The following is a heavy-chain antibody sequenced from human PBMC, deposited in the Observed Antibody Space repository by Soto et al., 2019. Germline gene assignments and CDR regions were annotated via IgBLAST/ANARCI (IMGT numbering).Heavy chain of an antibody. CDR3: AKEGGYGNYIGFYYGLDV. Sequence: GGSLRLSCAASGFTIDNYAMHWVRQAPGKGLELVSGISWNSNTIAYADSVKGRFTISRDNAKNSLYLQMNSLRAEDTAFYFCAKEGGYGNYIGFYYGLDVWGQGTTVTVSS. CDR2: ISWNSNTI. CDR1: GFTIDNYA. V-gene: IGHV3-9*01. D-gene: IGHD4-17*01. J-gene: IGHJ6*02.